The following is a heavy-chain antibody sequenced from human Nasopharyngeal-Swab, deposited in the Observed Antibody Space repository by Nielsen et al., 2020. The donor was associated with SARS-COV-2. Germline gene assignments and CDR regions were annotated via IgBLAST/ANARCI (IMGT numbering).Heavy chain of an antibody. V-gene: IGHV4-39*05. J-gene: IGHJ5*02. Sequence: SETPSLTPTVSCGSLRSNNYYLGWVPQPPGKGAGGVGGISYSGSTYYNPSLKSRVTISVDTSKNQFSLKLSSVTAADTAVYYCAAPSVAGAGWFDPWGQGTLVTVSS. CDR1: CGSLRSNNYY. CDR2: ISYSGST. CDR3: AAPSVAGAGWFDP. D-gene: IGHD6-19*01.